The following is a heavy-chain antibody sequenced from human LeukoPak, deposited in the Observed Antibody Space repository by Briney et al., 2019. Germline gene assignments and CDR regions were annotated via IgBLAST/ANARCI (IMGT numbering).Heavy chain of an antibody. D-gene: IGHD3-10*01. CDR1: GFTFSSHA. CDR2: ISGSGVTT. CDR3: AKGLWFGELQFALDY. V-gene: IGHV3-23*01. Sequence: GGSLRLSCAASGFTFSSHAMSWVRQAPGKGLEWVSAISGSGVTTYYGDSVKGRFTISSDNSKNTLYLHMNSLRAEDTAVYYCAKGLWFGELQFALDYWGQGTLVTVSS. J-gene: IGHJ4*02.